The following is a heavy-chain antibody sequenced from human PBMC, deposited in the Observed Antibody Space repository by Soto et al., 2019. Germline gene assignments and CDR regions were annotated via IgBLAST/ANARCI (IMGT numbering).Heavy chain of an antibody. D-gene: IGHD1-26*01. J-gene: IGHJ4*02. CDR3: VKEGVTTLDY. CDR1: GFTFSSYA. Sequence: GGSLRLSCVASGFTFSSYAIHWVRQAPGKGLEWVADISYDGSQKHYADSVKGRFTISRDNSKNTLYLQLNSLIPEDTAVYYCVKEGVTTLDYWGQGTLVTVSS. CDR2: ISYDGSQK. V-gene: IGHV3-30*18.